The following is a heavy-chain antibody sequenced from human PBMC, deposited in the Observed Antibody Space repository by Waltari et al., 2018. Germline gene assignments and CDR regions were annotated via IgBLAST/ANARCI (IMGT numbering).Heavy chain of an antibody. CDR3: ARWDSPGRYFGD. CDR1: GGSLNTYS. J-gene: IGHJ4*02. CDR2: IRHTGVT. V-gene: IGHV4-59*08. Sequence: QVQLQESGPGLVKPSETLSLTSRVSGGSLNTYSWNWIRQPPGKALQWIGFIRHTGVTKSNPALKSRVTMTVDTSKSQISLRLTSVSATDTAVYFCARWDSPGRYFGDWGQGTPVTVSS. D-gene: IGHD1-20*01.